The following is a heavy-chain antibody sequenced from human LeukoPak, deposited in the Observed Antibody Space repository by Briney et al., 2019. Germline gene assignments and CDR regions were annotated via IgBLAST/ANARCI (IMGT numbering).Heavy chain of an antibody. D-gene: IGHD1-26*01. J-gene: IGHJ6*02. CDR3: ARHNVGPTPDYYYYGMDV. CDR2: IYYSGST. Sequence: SETLSLTCTVSGGSISSSSYYWGWIRQPPGKGLEWIGSIYYSGSTNYNPSLKSRVTISVDTSKNQFSLKLSSVTAADTAVYYCARHNVGPTPDYYYYGMDVWGQGTTVTVSS. V-gene: IGHV4-39*01. CDR1: GGSISSSSYY.